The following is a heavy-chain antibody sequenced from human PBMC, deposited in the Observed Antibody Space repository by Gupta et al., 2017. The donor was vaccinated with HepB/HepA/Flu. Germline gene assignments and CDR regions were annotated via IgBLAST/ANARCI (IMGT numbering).Heavy chain of an antibody. J-gene: IGHJ4*02. V-gene: IGHV3-21*01. CDR2: ISSSSSYI. CDR3: ARDLEVLGSYPTYFDY. D-gene: IGHD1-26*01. Sequence: EVQLAESGGGLVKPGGSLRLSCTASGFTFSSYSMNWVRQAPGKGLEWVSSISSSSSYIYYADSVKGRFTISRDNAKNSLYLQMNSLRAEDTAVYYCARDLEVLGSYPTYFDYWGQGTLVTVSS. CDR1: GFTFSSYS.